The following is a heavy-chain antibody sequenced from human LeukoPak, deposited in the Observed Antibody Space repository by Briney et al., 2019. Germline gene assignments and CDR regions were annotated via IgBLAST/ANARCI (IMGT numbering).Heavy chain of an antibody. CDR1: GFTFSSYS. CDR3: AKDRWYCSSTSCYPDY. V-gene: IGHV3-21*01. Sequence: TGGSLRLSCAASGFTFSSYSMNWVRQAPGKGLEWVSSISSSSSYIYYADSVKGRFTISRDNAKNSLYLQMNSLRAEDTAVYYCAKDRWYCSSTSCYPDYWGQGTLVTVSS. CDR2: ISSSSSYI. D-gene: IGHD2-2*01. J-gene: IGHJ4*02.